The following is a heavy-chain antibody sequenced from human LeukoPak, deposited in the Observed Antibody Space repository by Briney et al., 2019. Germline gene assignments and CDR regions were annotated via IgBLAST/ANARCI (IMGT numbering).Heavy chain of an antibody. V-gene: IGHV4-59*01. CDR2: IYYSGST. Sequence: PSETPSLTCTVSGGSISSYYWSWIRQPPGKGLEWIGYIYYSGSTNYNPSLKSRVTISVDTSKNQFSLKLSSVTAADTAVYYCARDRGGFDPWGQGTLVTVSS. J-gene: IGHJ5*02. CDR3: ARDRGGFDP. D-gene: IGHD3-10*01. CDR1: GGSISSYY.